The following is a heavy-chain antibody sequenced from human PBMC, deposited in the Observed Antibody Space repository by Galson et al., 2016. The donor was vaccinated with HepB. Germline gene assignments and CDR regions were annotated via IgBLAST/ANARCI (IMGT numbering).Heavy chain of an antibody. Sequence: SLRLSCAASGFTFTFSAMTWVRQAPGKGLEWLSSIAGIGGGIYYADSVKGRFAISRDNSKNTLYLEMNNLRAEDTAVYYCAEYSGWGTRNFDYWGQGTLVTVSS. CDR2: IAGIGGGI. V-gene: IGHV3-23*01. CDR3: AEYSGWGTRNFDY. J-gene: IGHJ4*02. D-gene: IGHD3-10*01. CDR1: GFTFTFSA.